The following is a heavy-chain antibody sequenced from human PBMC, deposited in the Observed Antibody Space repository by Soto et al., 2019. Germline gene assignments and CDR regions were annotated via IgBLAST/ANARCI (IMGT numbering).Heavy chain of an antibody. CDR1: RSSITTSY. Sequence: SSETLSLTCTVSRSSITTSYWNCIRQPPGKGLEWIGYIYYTGSTNYNPSLKSRVTRSVDTSKNRFSLNLSSVTAADPAVYYFPTYLEIATFGLFNFWGSGTLVTVSS. CDR3: PTYLEIATFGLFNF. D-gene: IGHD2-21*01. CDR2: IYYTGST. V-gene: IGHV4-59*01. J-gene: IGHJ4*02.